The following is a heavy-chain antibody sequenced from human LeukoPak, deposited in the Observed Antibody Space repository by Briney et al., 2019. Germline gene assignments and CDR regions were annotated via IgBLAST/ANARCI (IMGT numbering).Heavy chain of an antibody. CDR1: GGSFSGYY. CDR3: ARVQGRFDP. Sequence: RASETLSLTCAVYGGSFSGYYRSWIRQPPGKGLEWIGEINHSGSTNYNPSLKSRVTISVDTSKNQFSLKLSSVTAADTAVYYCARVQGRFDPWGQGTLVTVSS. CDR2: INHSGST. D-gene: IGHD1-1*01. V-gene: IGHV4-34*01. J-gene: IGHJ5*02.